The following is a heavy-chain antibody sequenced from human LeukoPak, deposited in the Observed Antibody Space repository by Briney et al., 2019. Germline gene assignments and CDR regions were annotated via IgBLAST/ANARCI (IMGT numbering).Heavy chain of an antibody. V-gene: IGHV3-21*01. CDR2: ISSSSSYI. CDR3: ARGDSSGYYHY. J-gene: IGHJ4*02. D-gene: IGHD3-22*01. CDR1: GFTFSSYS. Sequence: GGSLRLSCAASGFTFSSYSMNWVRQAPGKGLEWVSSISSSSSYIYYADSVKGRFTTSRDNAKNSLYLQMNSLRAEDTAVYYCARGDSSGYYHYWGQGTLVTVSS.